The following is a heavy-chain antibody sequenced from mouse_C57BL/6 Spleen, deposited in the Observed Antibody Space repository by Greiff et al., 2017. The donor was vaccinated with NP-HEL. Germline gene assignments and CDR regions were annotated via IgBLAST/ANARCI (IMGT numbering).Heavy chain of an antibody. CDR1: GFTFSDYG. V-gene: IGHV5-17*01. CDR2: ISSGSSTI. Sequence: EVQVVESGGGLVKPGGSLKLSCAASGFTFSDYGMHWVRQAPEKGLEWVAYISSGSSTIYYADPVTGRFTISSDNAKNTLFLQMTSLRSEDTAMYYCARSRDYDGGFAYWGQGTLVTVSA. CDR3: ARSRDYDGGFAY. D-gene: IGHD2-4*01. J-gene: IGHJ3*01.